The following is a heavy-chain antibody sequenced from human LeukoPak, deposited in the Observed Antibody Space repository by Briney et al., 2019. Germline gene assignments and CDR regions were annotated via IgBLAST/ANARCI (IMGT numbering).Heavy chain of an antibody. Sequence: ASVKVSCKVSGYTLTELSMHWVRQAPGKGLEWMGGFDPEDGETIYAQKFQGRVTMTEDTSTDTAYMELSSLRSEDTAVYYCVRTLYSGSYSDYWGQGTLVTVSS. J-gene: IGHJ4*02. CDR3: VRTLYSGSYSDY. CDR2: FDPEDGET. CDR1: GYTLTELS. V-gene: IGHV1-24*01. D-gene: IGHD1-26*01.